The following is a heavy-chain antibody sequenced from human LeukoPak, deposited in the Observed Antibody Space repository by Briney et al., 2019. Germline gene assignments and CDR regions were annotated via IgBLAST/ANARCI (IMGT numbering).Heavy chain of an antibody. Sequence: PGGSLRLSCAASGFTFSSYSMNWVRQAPGKGLEWVSAISGSGGSTYYADSVKGRFTISRDNSKNTLYLQMNGLRAEDTAVYYCAKDGTSSGWYPVDYWGQGTLVTVSS. J-gene: IGHJ4*02. CDR1: GFTFSSYS. D-gene: IGHD6-19*01. CDR3: AKDGTSSGWYPVDY. V-gene: IGHV3-23*01. CDR2: ISGSGGST.